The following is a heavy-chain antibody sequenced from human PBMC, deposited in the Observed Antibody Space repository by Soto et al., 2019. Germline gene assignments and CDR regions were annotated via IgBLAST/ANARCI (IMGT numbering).Heavy chain of an antibody. Sequence: SETLSLTCTVSGGSISSYYWSWIRQPPGKGLEWIGYIYYSGSTNYNPSLKSRVTISVDTSKNQFSLKLSSVTAADTAVYYCTRVLGYGSGTATFQHWGQGTLVTVSS. CDR1: GGSISSYY. CDR2: IYYSGST. CDR3: TRVLGYGSGTATFQH. J-gene: IGHJ1*01. V-gene: IGHV4-59*01. D-gene: IGHD3-10*01.